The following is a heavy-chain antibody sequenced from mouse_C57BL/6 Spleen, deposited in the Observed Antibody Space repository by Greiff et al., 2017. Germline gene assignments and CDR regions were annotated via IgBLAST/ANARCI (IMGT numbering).Heavy chain of an antibody. CDR1: GFNIKDDY. D-gene: IGHD1-1*01. Sequence: EVQLQQSGAELVRPGASVKLSCTASGFNIKDDYMHWVKQRPEQGLEWIGWIDTENGDTEYASKFQGKATITADTSSNTAYLQLSSLTSEDTAVYYCTTGYGSSLDYWGQGTTLTVSS. CDR2: IDTENGDT. J-gene: IGHJ2*01. V-gene: IGHV14-4*01. CDR3: TTGYGSSLDY.